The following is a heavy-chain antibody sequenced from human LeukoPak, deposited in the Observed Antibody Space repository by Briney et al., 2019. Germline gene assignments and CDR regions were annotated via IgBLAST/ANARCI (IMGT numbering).Heavy chain of an antibody. Sequence: GRSLRLSCAASGFTFSSNAMHWVRQAPGKGLEWVAVISYDGINKYYADSVKGRFTISRDNAKNSLYLQMNSLRAEDTAVYYCATRGLVRGVIDDYWGQGTLVTVSS. CDR3: ATRGLVRGVIDDY. CDR2: ISYDGINK. J-gene: IGHJ4*02. CDR1: GFTFSSNA. D-gene: IGHD3-10*01. V-gene: IGHV3-30-3*01.